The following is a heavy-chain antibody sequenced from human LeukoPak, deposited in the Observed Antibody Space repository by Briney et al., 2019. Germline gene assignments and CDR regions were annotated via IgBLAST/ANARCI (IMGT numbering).Heavy chain of an antibody. V-gene: IGHV3-13*01. J-gene: IGHJ4*02. D-gene: IGHD1-26*01. CDR2: IGTAGDT. Sequence: GGSLRLSCAASGFTFSSYDMHWVRQATGKGLEWVSAIGTAGDTYYPGSVKGRLTISRENAKNSLYLQMNSLRAEDTAVYYCARSSSGSYLKHFDYWGQGTLVTVSS. CDR1: GFTFSSYD. CDR3: ARSSSGSYLKHFDY.